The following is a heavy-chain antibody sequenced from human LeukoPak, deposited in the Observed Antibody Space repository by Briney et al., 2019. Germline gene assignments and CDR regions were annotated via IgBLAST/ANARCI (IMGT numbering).Heavy chain of an antibody. CDR3: AKRGVVIRAVIIVGFHKEAYYFDY. J-gene: IGHJ4*02. V-gene: IGHV3-23*01. D-gene: IGHD3-10*01. Sequence: GGSLRLSCAVSGITLSNYGMSWVRQAPGKGLEWVAGLSDSGGSTNYADSVKGRLTVSRDNPKNTLYLQMNSLRAEDTAVYFCAKRGVVIRAVIIVGFHKEAYYFDYWGQGALVTVSS. CDR2: LSDSGGST. CDR1: GITLSNYG.